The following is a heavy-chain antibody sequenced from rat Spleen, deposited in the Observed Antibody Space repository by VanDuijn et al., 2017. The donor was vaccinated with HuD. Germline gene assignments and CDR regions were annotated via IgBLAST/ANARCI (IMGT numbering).Heavy chain of an antibody. J-gene: IGHJ2*01. CDR1: GFTFSDYY. V-gene: IGHV5-29*01. D-gene: IGHD1-9*01. CDR3: AKVTYYGYYYFDY. CDR2: INYDGRST. Sequence: EVQLVESDGGLVRPGRSLKLSCVASGFTFSDYYMAWVRQAPTKGLEWVATINYDGRSTYYRDSVKGRFTISRNNAKSTLYLQMDSLKSEDTATYYCAKVTYYGYYYFDYWGQGVMVTVSS.